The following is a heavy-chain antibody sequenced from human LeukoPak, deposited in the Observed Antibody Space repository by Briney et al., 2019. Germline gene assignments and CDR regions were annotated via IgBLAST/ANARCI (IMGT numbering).Heavy chain of an antibody. D-gene: IGHD2-15*01. V-gene: IGHV3-30*02. J-gene: IGHJ3*02. Sequence: GGSLRLSCAASGFTFSSYGMHWVRHAPGKGLELVAFIRYDGSNKYYADSVKGRFTISRDNSKNTLYLQMNSLRAEDTAVYYCAKVPGSFDAFDIWGQGTMVTVSS. CDR1: GFTFSSYG. CDR2: IRYDGSNK. CDR3: AKVPGSFDAFDI.